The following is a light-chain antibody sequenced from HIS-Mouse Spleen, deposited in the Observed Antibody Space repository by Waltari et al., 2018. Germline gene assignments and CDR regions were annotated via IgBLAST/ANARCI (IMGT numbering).Light chain of an antibody. CDR3: YSTDSSGNHRV. CDR1: ALPNKY. CDR2: EDS. Sequence: SHDLTQPPSASVSPAQTAWITCSRNALPNKYASWNQQKSGQAPVLVIYEDSKRPSGIPERFSGSSSGTMATLTISGAQVEDEADYYCYSTDSSGNHRVFGGGTKLTVL. V-gene: IGLV3-10*01. J-gene: IGLJ2*01.